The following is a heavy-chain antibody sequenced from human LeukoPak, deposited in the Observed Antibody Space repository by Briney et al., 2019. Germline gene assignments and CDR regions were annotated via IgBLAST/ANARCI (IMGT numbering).Heavy chain of an antibody. Sequence: PGGSLRLSCAASGFTLRTYWMTWIRQAPGKGLEWVAHNKGDGTSERYVDSVKGRFTISRDNTKNSLFLQLNSLRAEDTAVYYCAKGNYIVVVPAAIPEYWGQGTLVTVSS. CDR1: GFTLRTYW. CDR3: AKGNYIVVVPAAIPEY. D-gene: IGHD2-2*02. J-gene: IGHJ4*02. CDR2: NKGDGTSE. V-gene: IGHV3-7*03.